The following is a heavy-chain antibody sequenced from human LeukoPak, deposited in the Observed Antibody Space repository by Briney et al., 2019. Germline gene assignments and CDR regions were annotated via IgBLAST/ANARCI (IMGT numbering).Heavy chain of an antibody. CDR1: GGTFSSYA. Sequence: ASVKVSCKASGGTFSSYAISWVRQAPGQGLEWMGGIIPIFGTANYAQKFKGRVTITADKSTSTAYMELSSLRSEDTAVYYSARDRIAVAGRKYYYYMDVSGKGTTVTVSS. CDR3: ARDRIAVAGRKYYYYMDV. D-gene: IGHD6-19*01. J-gene: IGHJ6*03. CDR2: IIPIFGTA. V-gene: IGHV1-69*06.